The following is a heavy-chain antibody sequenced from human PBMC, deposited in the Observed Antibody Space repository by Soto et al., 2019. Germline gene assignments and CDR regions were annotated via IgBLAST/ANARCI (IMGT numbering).Heavy chain of an antibody. J-gene: IGHJ4*02. Sequence: QVQLVESGGGVVQPGRSLRLSCAASGFTFSSYGMHWVRQAPGKGLEWVAVISYDGSNKYYADSVKGRFTISRDNSKNTQNLQRNSLRAEATAVYYGAKVFYGGNSYYFDYWGQGTLVTVSS. CDR3: AKVFYGGNSYYFDY. CDR1: GFTFSSYG. D-gene: IGHD4-17*01. V-gene: IGHV3-30*18. CDR2: ISYDGSNK.